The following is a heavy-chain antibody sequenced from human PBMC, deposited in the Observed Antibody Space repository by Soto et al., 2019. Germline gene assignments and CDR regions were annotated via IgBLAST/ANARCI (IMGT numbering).Heavy chain of an antibody. CDR2: IYYSGNT. CDR1: GGSISSYY. D-gene: IGHD3-16*01. CDR3: ARAWGRVFDY. J-gene: IGHJ4*02. V-gene: IGHV4-59*01. Sequence: QVQLQESGPGLVKPSETLSLTCTVSGGSISSYYWSWIRQPPGKGLEWIGYIYYSGNTNYNPSLKSRVNISVDTSKNPFSLTLSSVPAADTAVYYCARAWGRVFDYWGQGTLVTVSS.